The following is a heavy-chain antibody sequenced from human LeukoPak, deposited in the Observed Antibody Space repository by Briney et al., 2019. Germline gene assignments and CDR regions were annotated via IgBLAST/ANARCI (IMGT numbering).Heavy chain of an antibody. D-gene: IGHD3-10*01. CDR3: ARVGSEDAY. J-gene: IGHJ4*02. V-gene: IGHV3-21*01. Sequence: PGGSLRLSCAASGFTFSSYSMNWVRQAPGKGLEWVSSISSSSSYIYYADSAKGRFTISRDNAKNSLYLQMNSLRAEDTAVYYCARVGSEDAYWGQGTPVTVSS. CDR2: ISSSSSYI. CDR1: GFTFSSYS.